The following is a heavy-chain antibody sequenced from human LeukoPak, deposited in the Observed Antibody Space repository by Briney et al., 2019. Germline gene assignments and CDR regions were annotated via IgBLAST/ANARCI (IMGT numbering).Heavy chain of an antibody. V-gene: IGHV4-34*01. Sequence: SETLSLTCAVYGGSFSGYYWSWVRQPPGKGLEWIGEINHSGSTNYNPSLKSRVTISVDTSKNQFSLKLSSVTAADTAVYYCARGRYGGYARYEKPVYYFDYWGQGTLVTVSS. CDR3: ARGRYGGYARYEKPVYYFDY. D-gene: IGHD5-12*01. CDR1: GGSFSGYY. CDR2: INHSGST. J-gene: IGHJ4*02.